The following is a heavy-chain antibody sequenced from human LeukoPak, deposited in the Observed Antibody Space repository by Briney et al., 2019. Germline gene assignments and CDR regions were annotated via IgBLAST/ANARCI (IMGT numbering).Heavy chain of an antibody. D-gene: IGHD2-2*01. CDR3: ARVWGILGYCSSTSCLGPFDP. Sequence: ASVKVSCKASGGTFSSYTISWVRQAPGQGLEWMGRIIPILGIANYAQKFLGRVTITADKSTSTAYMELSSLRSEDTAVYYCARVWGILGYCSSTSCLGPFDPWGQGTLVTVSS. CDR1: GGTFSSYT. CDR2: IIPILGIA. J-gene: IGHJ5*02. V-gene: IGHV1-69*02.